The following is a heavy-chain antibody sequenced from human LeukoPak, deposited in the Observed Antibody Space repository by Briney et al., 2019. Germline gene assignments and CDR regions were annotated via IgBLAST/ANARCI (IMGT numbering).Heavy chain of an antibody. CDR2: INHSRGT. V-gene: IGHV4-34*01. CDR3: AREDYYFDS. Sequence: SETLSLTCSVYGGPITAYYLSWIRQPPGKGLEWIGEINHSRGTKYNPSLESRVTILLDASKNEFSLTLNSVTAADTAVYYCAREDYYFDSWGQGTLVTVSS. J-gene: IGHJ4*02. CDR1: GGPITAYY.